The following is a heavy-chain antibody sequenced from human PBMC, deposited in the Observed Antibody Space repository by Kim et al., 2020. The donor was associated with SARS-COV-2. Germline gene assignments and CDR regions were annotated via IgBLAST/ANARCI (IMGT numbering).Heavy chain of an antibody. CDR3: VTEPLGVHYDSSGYENWFDP. V-gene: IGHV1-24*01. J-gene: IGHJ5*02. CDR1: GYTLTELS. CDR2: FDPEDGET. Sequence: ASVKVSCKVSGYTLTELSMHWVRQAPGKGLEWMGGFDPEDGETIYAQKFQGRVTMTEDTSTDTAYMELSSLRSEDTAVYYCVTEPLGVHYDSSGYENWFDPWGQGTLVTVSS. D-gene: IGHD3-22*01.